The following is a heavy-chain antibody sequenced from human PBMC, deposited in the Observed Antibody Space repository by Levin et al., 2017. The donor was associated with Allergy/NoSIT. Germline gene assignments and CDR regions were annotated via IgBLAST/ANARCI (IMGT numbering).Heavy chain of an antibody. CDR3: ARMRHPGGSMATGAMDA. J-gene: IGHJ6*02. D-gene: IGHD2-15*01. Sequence: SGPTLVKPTETLTLTCTVSGFSIRRPVLGVTWIRQPPGKAPEWLAYIFSSDDKAYNLSLKNRLSISQDTSNSQVVLTMTDMDPVDKATSYCARMRHPGGSMATGAMDAWGQGTTVTVSS. CDR1: GFSIRRPVLG. CDR2: IFSSDDK. V-gene: IGHV2-26*01.